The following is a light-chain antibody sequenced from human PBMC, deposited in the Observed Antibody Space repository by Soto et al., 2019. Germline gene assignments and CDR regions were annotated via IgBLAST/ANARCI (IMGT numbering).Light chain of an antibody. CDR1: SGDVGRYNY. Sequence: QSALTQPASVSGSPGQSITISCTGTSGDVGRYNYVSWYQQHPGKAPTLIIYASSNRPSGVSHRFSGSRSGNTASLTISGLQAEDEADYYCSSYTSGSTLYVFGTGTKLTVL. CDR3: SSYTSGSTLYV. J-gene: IGLJ1*01. CDR2: ASS. V-gene: IGLV2-14*01.